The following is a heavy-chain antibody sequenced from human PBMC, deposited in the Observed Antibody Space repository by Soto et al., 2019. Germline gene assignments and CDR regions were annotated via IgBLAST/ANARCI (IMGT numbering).Heavy chain of an antibody. CDR2: IWYDGRNK. Sequence: QVQLVESGGGVVQPGRSLRLSCAASGFTFSTYGMHWVRQAPGKGLEWVAVIWYDGRNKYYADSVKGRFTISRDNSKNPLYLQMHSLRAEDTAVYYCASLYCSGGDCPSRHWGQGTLVTVSS. J-gene: IGHJ4*02. D-gene: IGHD2-15*01. CDR3: ASLYCSGGDCPSRH. CDR1: GFTFSTYG. V-gene: IGHV3-33*01.